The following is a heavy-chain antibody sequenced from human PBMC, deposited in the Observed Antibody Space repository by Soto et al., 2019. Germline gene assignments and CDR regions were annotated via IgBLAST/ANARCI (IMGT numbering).Heavy chain of an antibody. D-gene: IGHD2-2*01. CDR2: ISYDGSNK. V-gene: IGHV3-30*18. CDR3: AKGTGYCSSTTCRDYYYYYGLDV. Sequence: PGGSLRLSCAASGFSFSNYGMHWVRQAPGKGLEWVAVISYDGSNKYYADSVKGRFTISRDNSKNTLSLQMNSLRAEDTAVYYCAKGTGYCSSTTCRDYYYYYGLDVWGQGTTVTVSS. J-gene: IGHJ6*02. CDR1: GFSFSNYG.